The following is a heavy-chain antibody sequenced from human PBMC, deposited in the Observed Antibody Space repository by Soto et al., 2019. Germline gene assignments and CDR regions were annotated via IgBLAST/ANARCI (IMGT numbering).Heavy chain of an antibody. V-gene: IGHV1-69*02. Sequence: QVQLVQSGAEVKKPGSSVRVSCKASGDTFTFYSINWVRQAPGLGLEWMGRINPILSMSNYAQRFQGRVTMTADKPTSTAYMELSSLRSEDPAMYYCASSYGSGYRAFDYWGQGALVTVSS. J-gene: IGHJ4*02. CDR1: GDTFTFYS. CDR3: ASSYGSGYRAFDY. D-gene: IGHD3-10*01. CDR2: INPILSMS.